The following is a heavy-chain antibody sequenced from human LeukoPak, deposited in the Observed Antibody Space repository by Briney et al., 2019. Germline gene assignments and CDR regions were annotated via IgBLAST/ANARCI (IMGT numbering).Heavy chain of an antibody. CDR2: ISGSGGST. CDR3: AKVRNRQWGYEGFDY. V-gene: IGHV3-23*01. J-gene: IGHJ4*02. CDR1: GFTLNNYA. D-gene: IGHD2-15*01. Sequence: GGSLRHSRAPSGFTLNNYAMSSVRQAPGKGLEWASAISGSGGSTYYADCVKGRFTISRDNSKCTMYLQMNGLRAEDTAVYYCAKVRNRQWGYEGFDYWGQGTLVTVSS.